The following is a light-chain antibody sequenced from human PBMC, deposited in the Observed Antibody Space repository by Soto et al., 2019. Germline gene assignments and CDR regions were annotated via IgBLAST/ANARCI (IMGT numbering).Light chain of an antibody. Sequence: SYELTQPPSVSVAPGKTARITCGGNNIGSKSVHWYQQKPGQAPVLVINYDSDRPSGIPERFSGSNSGNTATLTISRVEAGDEADYYCQVWDSSSDPWVFGGGTKLTVL. CDR1: NIGSKS. CDR2: YDS. CDR3: QVWDSSSDPWV. J-gene: IGLJ3*02. V-gene: IGLV3-21*04.